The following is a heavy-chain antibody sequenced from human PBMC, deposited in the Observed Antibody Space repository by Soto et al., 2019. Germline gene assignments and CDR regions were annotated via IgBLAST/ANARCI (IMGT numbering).Heavy chain of an antibody. CDR2: INPDEPWT. V-gene: IGHV3-74*01. D-gene: IGHD4-4*01. CDR3: ERPRGTTNSAFDL. J-gene: IGHJ3*01. Sequence: EVQLVESGGDLVQAGGSLRLSCAASGFTFSNYWMHWVRQAPGKGLVGVSRINPDEPWTDYADSVRGRFTISRDNAKNKLYRQMNSLRAEDTAVYYCERPRGTTNSAFDLWGQGTLVTVSS. CDR1: GFTFSNYW.